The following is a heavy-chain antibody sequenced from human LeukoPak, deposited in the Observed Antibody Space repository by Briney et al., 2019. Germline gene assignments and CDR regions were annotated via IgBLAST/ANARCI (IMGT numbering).Heavy chain of an antibody. CDR3: AREGYYGSGSPPSLYFDY. J-gene: IGHJ4*02. CDR2: IHGGGSTT. CDR1: GFSFSTYV. Sequence: GGSLRLSCAASGFSFSTYVMTWVRQAPGKGLEWVSSIHGGGSTTFYTDSVRGRFTISRDNSRSTLYLQMNSLRPEDTAIYYCAREGYYGSGSPPSLYFDYWGQGTLVTVSS. V-gene: IGHV3-23*01. D-gene: IGHD3-10*01.